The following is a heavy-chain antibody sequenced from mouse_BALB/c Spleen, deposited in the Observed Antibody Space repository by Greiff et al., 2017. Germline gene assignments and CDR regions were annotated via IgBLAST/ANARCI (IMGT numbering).Heavy chain of an antibody. Sequence: EVKVVESGGGLVKPGGSLKLSCAASGFTFSSYTMSWVRQTPEKRLEWVATISSGGGNTYYPDSVKGRFTISRDNAKNNLYLQMSSLRSEDTALYYCARSPITTVGAMDDWGQGTSVTVSS. CDR2: ISSGGGNT. V-gene: IGHV5-9*03. J-gene: IGHJ4*01. D-gene: IGHD1-1*01. CDR3: ARSPITTVGAMDD. CDR1: GFTFSSYT.